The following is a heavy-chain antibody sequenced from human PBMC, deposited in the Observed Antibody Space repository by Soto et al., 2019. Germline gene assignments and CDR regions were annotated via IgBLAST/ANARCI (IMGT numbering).Heavy chain of an antibody. V-gene: IGHV3-74*01. Sequence: EVQLVESGGGLVQPGGSLRLSCAGSGFTFNSFYMHWVRQVPGKGLLWVSRINRDGSDRNYADSVKGRFTISRDNAKNTVYLEMNRLRVKDTAVYYCAREWGYCVRNTCDRYFDHWGQGAPVTVSS. CDR2: INRDGSDR. J-gene: IGHJ4*02. D-gene: IGHD2-15*01. CDR1: GFTFNSFY. CDR3: AREWGYCVRNTCDRYFDH.